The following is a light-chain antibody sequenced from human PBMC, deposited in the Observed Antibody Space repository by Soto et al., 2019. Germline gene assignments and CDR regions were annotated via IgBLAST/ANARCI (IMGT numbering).Light chain of an antibody. J-gene: IGKJ4*01. Sequence: DIQMTQSPSSLSASVGDRVTITCQASQDISNYLNRYQQKPGKAPKLLIYDASNLETGVPSRFSGSGSGTDFTFTISSLQPEDIATYYCQKYDNPLLTFGGGTKVEIK. V-gene: IGKV1-33*01. CDR3: QKYDNPLLT. CDR1: QDISNY. CDR2: DAS.